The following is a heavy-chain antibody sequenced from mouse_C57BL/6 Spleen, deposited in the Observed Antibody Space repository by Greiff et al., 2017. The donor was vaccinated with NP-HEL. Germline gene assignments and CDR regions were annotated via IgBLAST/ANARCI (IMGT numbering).Heavy chain of an antibody. CDR2: IWSGGST. CDR1: GFSLTSYG. D-gene: IGHD1-1*01. V-gene: IGHV2-5*01. Sequence: VKLQESGPGLVQPSQSLSLTCTVSGFSLTSYGVHWVRQSPGKGLEWLGVIWSGGSTDYTAAFMSRLCITKDKSKTQVFFKMNSLQADDTAISVYAKTLGYYGSNYAMDYWGKGTSVTVSS. CDR3: AKTLGYYGSNYAMDY. J-gene: IGHJ4*01.